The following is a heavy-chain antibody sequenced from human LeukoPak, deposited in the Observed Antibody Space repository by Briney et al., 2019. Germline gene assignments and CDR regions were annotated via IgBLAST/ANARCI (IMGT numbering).Heavy chain of an antibody. CDR1: GGSISSGDYY. D-gene: IGHD1/OR15-1a*01. Sequence: SETLSLTCTVSGGSISSGDYYWSWIRQPPGKGLEWIGYIYYSGSTNYNPSLKSRVTISVDTSKNQFSLKLSSVTAADTAVYYCARAGTKDWFDPWGQGTLVTVSS. CDR2: IYYSGST. V-gene: IGHV4-30-4*01. CDR3: ARAGTKDWFDP. J-gene: IGHJ5*02.